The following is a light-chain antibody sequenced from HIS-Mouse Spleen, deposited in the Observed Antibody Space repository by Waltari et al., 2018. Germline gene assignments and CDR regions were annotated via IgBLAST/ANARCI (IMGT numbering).Light chain of an antibody. J-gene: IGKJ1*01. V-gene: IGKV1-5*03. CDR3: QQYNSYSPWT. CDR1: QSISSW. CDR2: KAS. Sequence: DIQMTQSPSTLSASVGDRVTITCRASQSISSWLAWYQQKPGKAPKLLIYKASSLVSGVPSRLCGSGSGTEFTLTISSLQHDDFSTYYCQQYNSYSPWTFGQGTKVEIK.